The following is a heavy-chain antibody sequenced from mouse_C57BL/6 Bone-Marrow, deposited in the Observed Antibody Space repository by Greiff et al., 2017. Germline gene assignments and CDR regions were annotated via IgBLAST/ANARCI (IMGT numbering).Heavy chain of an antibody. V-gene: IGHV14-4*01. CDR1: GFNIKDDY. Sequence: FQLQQSGAELVRPGASVKLSCTASGFNIKDDYMHWVKQRPEQGLEWIGWIDPENGDTEYASKFQGKATITADTSSNTAYLQLSSLTSEDTAVYYCTTEDYYGSSWFAYWGQGTLVTVSA. J-gene: IGHJ3*01. D-gene: IGHD1-1*01. CDR3: TTEDYYGSSWFAY. CDR2: IDPENGDT.